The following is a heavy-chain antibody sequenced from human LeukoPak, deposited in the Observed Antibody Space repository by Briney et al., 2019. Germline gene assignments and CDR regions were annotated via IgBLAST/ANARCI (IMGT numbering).Heavy chain of an antibody. V-gene: IGHV1-69*04. J-gene: IGHJ4*02. CDR3: ARDGAVAARPDSD. CDR2: IIPILGIA. CDR1: GGTFSSYT. D-gene: IGHD6-6*01. Sequence: SVKVSCKASGGTFSSYTISWVRQAPGQGLEWMGRIIPILGIANYAQKFQGRVTITADKYTSTAYMELSSLRSEDPAVYYCARDGAVAARPDSDWGQGTLVTVSS.